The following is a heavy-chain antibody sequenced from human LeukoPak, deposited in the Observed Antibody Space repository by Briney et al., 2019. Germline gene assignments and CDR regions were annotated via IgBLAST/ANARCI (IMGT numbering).Heavy chain of an antibody. CDR2: ISWNSNSI. Sequence: GGSLRLSCAASGFTFEEFAMHWVRQAPGEGLEWVSGISWNSNSIGYSDSVKDRFTLSRDNAKNALHLEMNSLRDEDMAVYYCAXGFRSYYYDSSCYLDHWSQGTLVTVSS. D-gene: IGHD3-22*01. V-gene: IGHV3-9*03. CDR1: GFTFEEFA. CDR3: AXGFRSYYYDSSCYLDH. J-gene: IGHJ4*02.